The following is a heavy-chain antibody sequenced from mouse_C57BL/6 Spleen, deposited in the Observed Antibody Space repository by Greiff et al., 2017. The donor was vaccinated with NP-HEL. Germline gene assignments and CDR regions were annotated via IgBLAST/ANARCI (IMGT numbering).Heavy chain of an antibody. CDR2: IRLKSDNYAT. CDR3: TANWDKVYYYAMDY. V-gene: IGHV6-3*01. J-gene: IGHJ4*01. D-gene: IGHD4-1*01. Sequence: EVKVEESGGGLVQPGGSMKLSCVASGFTFSNYWMNWVRQSPEKGLEWVAQIRLKSDNYATHYAESVKGRFTISRDDSKSSVYLQMNNLRAEDTGIYYCTANWDKVYYYAMDYWGQGTSVTVSS. CDR1: GFTFSNYW.